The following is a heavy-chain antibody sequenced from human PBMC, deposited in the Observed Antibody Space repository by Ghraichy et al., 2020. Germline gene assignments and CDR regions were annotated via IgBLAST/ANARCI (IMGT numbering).Heavy chain of an antibody. CDR1: GFTFTSYW. V-gene: IGHV3-7*03. J-gene: IGHJ4*02. CDR3: ARADGMDY. Sequence: GGSLRLSCAASGFTFTSYWMSWVRQAPGKGLEWVANMKQDGSATYYVDSVKGRFTISRDNAKKSLYLQMNSLRVDDTAVYYCARADGMDYWGQGTLVTVSS. CDR2: MKQDGSAT.